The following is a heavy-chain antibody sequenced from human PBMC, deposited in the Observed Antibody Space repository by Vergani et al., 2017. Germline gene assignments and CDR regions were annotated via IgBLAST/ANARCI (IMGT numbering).Heavy chain of an antibody. J-gene: IGHJ5*02. CDR2: IYYSGST. D-gene: IGHD3-10*01. Sequence: QVQLQESGPGLVKPSETLALTCTVSGGSISSYYWSWIRQPPGKGLEWIGYIYYSGSTNYNPSLKGRVTISVDTSKNQFSLKLSSVTAADTAVYYCGRGADFYGLGSRLLDLWGQGILVTVSS. CDR1: GGSISSYY. V-gene: IGHV4-59*01. CDR3: GRGADFYGLGSRLLDL.